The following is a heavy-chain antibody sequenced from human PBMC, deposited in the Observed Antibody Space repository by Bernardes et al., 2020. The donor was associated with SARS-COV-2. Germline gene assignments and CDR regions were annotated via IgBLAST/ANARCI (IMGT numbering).Heavy chain of an antibody. V-gene: IGHV3-33*01. CDR2: IWYDGSNK. D-gene: IGHD5-12*01. CDR3: ARVPISGYDSWIDY. J-gene: IGHJ4*02. Sequence: GGSLRLSCAASGFTFSTYGMHWLRQAPGKGLEWVAVIWYDGSNKYYADSVKGRFTTSRDNSKNTPYLHMNSLRAEDTAVYYCARVPISGYDSWIDYWGQGTLVTVSS. CDR1: GFTFSTYG.